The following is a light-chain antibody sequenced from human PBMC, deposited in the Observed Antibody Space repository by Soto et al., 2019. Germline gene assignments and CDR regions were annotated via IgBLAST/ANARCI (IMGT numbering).Light chain of an antibody. J-gene: IGKJ4*01. V-gene: IGKV3-15*01. Sequence: EIVMTQSPATLSVSPGERATLSCRASQNINNNLAWYQQKPGQGPRLLIYGASSRATGIPATFSGSGSGTGFTLTISRLQSEDFAIYYCQQYNNWPLTFGGGTKVEIK. CDR3: QQYNNWPLT. CDR2: GAS. CDR1: QNINNN.